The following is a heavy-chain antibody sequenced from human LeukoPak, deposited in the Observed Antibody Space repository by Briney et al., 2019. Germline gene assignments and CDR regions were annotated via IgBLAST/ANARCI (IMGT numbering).Heavy chain of an antibody. D-gene: IGHD6-13*01. CDR2: IYSNGDT. CDR1: GDSISSGSYY. V-gene: IGHV4-61*02. CDR3: ASRHSKQQPYYYYMDI. Sequence: PSETLSFTCTVSGDSISSGSYYWSWIRQPAGKGLEWIGRIYSNGDTKFNPSLKSRVTISLDTSKNQFSLKLSSATAADTAVYYCASRHSKQQPYYYYMDIWGKGTTVTVSS. J-gene: IGHJ6*03.